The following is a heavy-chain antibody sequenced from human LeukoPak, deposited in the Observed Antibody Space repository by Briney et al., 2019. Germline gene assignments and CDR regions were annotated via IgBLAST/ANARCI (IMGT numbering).Heavy chain of an antibody. Sequence: GGSLRLSCAASGFTFSSYTMNWVRQAPGKGLQWVSSIAGSSGYISYADSVKGRFTISRDNAKKSLYLQMTSLTAEDTAVYYCARDRGAYCGGDCYLGFDYWGRGTLVTVSS. D-gene: IGHD2-21*02. V-gene: IGHV3-21*01. J-gene: IGHJ4*01. CDR3: ARDRGAYCGGDCYLGFDY. CDR1: GFTFSSYT. CDR2: IAGSSGYI.